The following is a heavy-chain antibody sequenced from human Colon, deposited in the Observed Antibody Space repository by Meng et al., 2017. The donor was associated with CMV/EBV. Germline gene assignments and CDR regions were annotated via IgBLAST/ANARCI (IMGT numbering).Heavy chain of an antibody. Sequence: GESLKISCAASGFSFSSYAMSWVRQAPGKGLEWVSEIYSGGTAATYADSVKGRFTVSRDNSKNMVYLQMNSLRADDTAVYYCAREDGYSSSWGYFDYWGQGTLVTVSS. V-gene: IGHV3-23*03. CDR3: AREDGYSSSWGYFDY. CDR1: GFSFSSYA. CDR2: IYSGGTAA. J-gene: IGHJ4*02. D-gene: IGHD6-13*01.